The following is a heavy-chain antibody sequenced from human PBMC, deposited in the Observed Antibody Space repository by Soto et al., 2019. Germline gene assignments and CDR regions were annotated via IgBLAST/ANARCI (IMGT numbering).Heavy chain of an antibody. CDR2: ISYDGSNK. J-gene: IGHJ4*02. CDR3: ARDYRGVIFPLLDY. CDR1: GFTFSSYA. V-gene: IGHV3-30-3*01. Sequence: SLRLSCAASGFTFSSYAMHWVRQAPGKGLEWVAVISYDGSNKYYADSVKGRFTISRDNSKNTLYLQMNSLRAEDTAVYYCARDYRGVIFPLLDYWGQGTLVTVSS. D-gene: IGHD3-10*01.